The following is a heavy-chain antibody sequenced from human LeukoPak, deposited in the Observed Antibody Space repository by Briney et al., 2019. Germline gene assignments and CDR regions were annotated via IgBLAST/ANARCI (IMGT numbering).Heavy chain of an antibody. J-gene: IGHJ5*02. D-gene: IGHD3-10*01. Sequence: RASVKVSCKASGYSFTGHYMHWVRQAPGQGLEWMGWINPKSGGTNYAQKFQGRVTMTRDTSISTAYMELSRLRSDDTAVYYCARGGSYYGSGSGNWFDPWGQGTLVTVSS. CDR3: ARGGSYYGSGSGNWFDP. CDR2: INPKSGGT. CDR1: GYSFTGHY. V-gene: IGHV1-2*02.